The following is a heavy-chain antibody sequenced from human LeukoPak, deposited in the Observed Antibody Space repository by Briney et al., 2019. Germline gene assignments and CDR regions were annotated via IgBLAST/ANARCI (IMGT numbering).Heavy chain of an antibody. CDR2: ISSSSSYI. CDR3: ARDRVLDYYDSSGYDY. J-gene: IGHJ4*02. CDR1: GFTFSSYS. D-gene: IGHD3-22*01. Sequence: PGGSLRLSCAHSGFTFSSYSMNWVRQAPGKGLEWVSSISSSSSYIYYADSVKGRFTISRDNAKNSLYLQMNSLRAEDTAVYYCARDRVLDYYDSSGYDYWGQGTLVTVSS. V-gene: IGHV3-21*01.